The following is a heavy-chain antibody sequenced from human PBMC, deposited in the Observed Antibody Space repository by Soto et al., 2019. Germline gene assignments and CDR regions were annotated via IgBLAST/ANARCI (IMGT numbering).Heavy chain of an antibody. V-gene: IGHV5-51*01. D-gene: IGHD3-22*01. CDR1: GYDFTTYW. J-gene: IGHJ1*01. CDR3: ARPSSGYVQH. Sequence: PGESLKISCKGAGYDFTTYWSGWVRQMPGKGLEWMGIIYPGDSDTRYSPSFQGQVTISADKSISTAYLQWTSLKASDTAMYYCARPSSGYVQHWGQGTLVTSPQ. CDR2: IYPGDSDT.